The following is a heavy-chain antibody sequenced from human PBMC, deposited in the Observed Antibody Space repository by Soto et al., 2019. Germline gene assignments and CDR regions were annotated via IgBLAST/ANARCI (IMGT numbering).Heavy chain of an antibody. CDR2: IYYSGST. Sequence: PSETLSLTCTVSGGSISSSSYYWGWIRQPPGKGLEWIGSIYYSGSTYYNPSLKSRVTISVDTSKNQFSLKLSSVTAADTAVYYCARNTLVAPPQSPYYYYYGMDVWGQGTTVTVSS. V-gene: IGHV4-39*01. D-gene: IGHD6-6*01. CDR3: ARNTLVAPPQSPYYYYYGMDV. CDR1: GGSISSSSYY. J-gene: IGHJ6*02.